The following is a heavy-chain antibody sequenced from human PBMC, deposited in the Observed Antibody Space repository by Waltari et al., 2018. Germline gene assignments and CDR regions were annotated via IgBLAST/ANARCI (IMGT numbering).Heavy chain of an antibody. CDR1: GFTFSSYA. V-gene: IGHV3-23*03. J-gene: IGHJ4*02. CDR2: IYSGGST. Sequence: EVQLLESGGGLVQPGGSLRLSCAASGFTFSSYAMSWVRQAPGKGLEWVSVIYSGGSTYYAYSVKGRFTISRDNSKNTLYLQMNSLRAEDTAVYYCAKRTPDYYFDYWGQGTLVTVSS. CDR3: AKRTPDYYFDY.